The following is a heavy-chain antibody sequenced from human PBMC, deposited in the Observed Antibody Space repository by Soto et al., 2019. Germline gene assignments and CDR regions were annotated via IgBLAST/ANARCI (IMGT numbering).Heavy chain of an antibody. CDR3: AKGQYSGVAGGLDY. CDR2: ISGSGGST. CDR1: GLTFKSYA. V-gene: IGHV3-23*01. J-gene: IGHJ4*02. D-gene: IGHD1-26*01. Sequence: PGGSLRLSCAASGLTFKSYAMSWVRQAPGKGLEWVSGISGSGGSTDYADSVKGRFTISRDNSKNTLYLQMNSLRVEDTALYYCAKGQYSGVAGGLDYWGQGTLVTVS.